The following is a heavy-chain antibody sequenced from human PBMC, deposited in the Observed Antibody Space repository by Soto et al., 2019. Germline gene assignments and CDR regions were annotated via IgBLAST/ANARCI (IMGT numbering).Heavy chain of an antibody. CDR3: ARGDRGAFDL. V-gene: IGHV3-74*01. Sequence: EMQLLESGGGLVQHGESLRLSCAASGFTFSYYWMHWVRQAPGMGLVWVSRIHSDGSSTTYADSVKGRFTISRDNARNTLYLQMNSLRAEDTAVYYCARGDRGAFDLWGQGTVLTVSS. D-gene: IGHD1-26*01. J-gene: IGHJ3*01. CDR1: GFTFSYYW. CDR2: IHSDGSST.